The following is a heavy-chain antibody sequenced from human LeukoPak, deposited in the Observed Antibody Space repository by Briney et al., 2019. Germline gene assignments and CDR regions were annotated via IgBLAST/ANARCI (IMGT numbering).Heavy chain of an antibody. CDR1: GFRFGGFS. CDR2: ISTTSSAT. D-gene: IGHD1-1*01. J-gene: IGHJ4*02. CDR3: ARDFNVGYDFDY. Sequence: GGSLRLSCAASGFRFGGFSMNWVRQAPGKGLEWISYISTTSSATYYAASVKGRFTISRDNAKNSLYLQMNSLGAEDTAVYYCARDFNVGYDFDYWGQGILVTVSS. V-gene: IGHV3-48*01.